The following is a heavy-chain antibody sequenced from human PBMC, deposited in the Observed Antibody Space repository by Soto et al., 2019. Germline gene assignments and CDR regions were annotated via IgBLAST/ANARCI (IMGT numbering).Heavy chain of an antibody. CDR3: TTGIYYYLLTGYHDVAY. CDR1: GFNLSHPW. V-gene: IGHV3-15*01. J-gene: IGHJ4*02. D-gene: IGHD3-9*01. CDR2: IKSETDGGTA. Sequence: EVQLVQSGGGLVKPGGSLRLSCAASGFNLSHPWMTWVRQAAGKGLEWVGRIKSETDGGTADYAAPVKGRITISRDDSKNTVYLQMNSLKTEDTAVYYCTTGIYYYLLTGYHDVAYWGQGTLVTVSS.